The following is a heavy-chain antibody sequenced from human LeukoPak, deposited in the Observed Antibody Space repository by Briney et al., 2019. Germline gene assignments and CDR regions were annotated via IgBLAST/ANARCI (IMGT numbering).Heavy chain of an antibody. D-gene: IGHD6-13*01. V-gene: IGHV4-34*01. CDR3: VRDVAAAGIWFDP. J-gene: IGHJ5*02. CDR1: GGSFSGYY. Sequence: PSETLSLTCAVYGGSFSGYYWSWIRQPPGKGLEWIGEINHSGSTNYNPSLKSRVTISVDTSKNQFSLKLSSVTAADTAVYYCVRDVAAAGIWFDPWGQGTLVTVSS. CDR2: INHSGST.